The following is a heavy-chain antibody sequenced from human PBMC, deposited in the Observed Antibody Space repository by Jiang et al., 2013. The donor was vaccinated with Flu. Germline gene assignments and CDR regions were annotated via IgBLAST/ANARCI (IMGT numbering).Heavy chain of an antibody. Sequence: LLESGEAWSRPGGPVRLSCAASGFNVSINYMSWVRQAPGKGLEWVSIIYSGGSTYYADSVKGRFTISRDNSKNTLYLQMNSLRAEDTAVYYCARDRLETAMGEYYYYYYGMDVWGQGTTVSVSS. D-gene: IGHD5-18*01. CDR2: IYSGGST. CDR1: GFNVSINY. V-gene: IGHV3-66*01. CDR3: ARDRLETAMGEYYYYYYGMDV. J-gene: IGHJ6*02.